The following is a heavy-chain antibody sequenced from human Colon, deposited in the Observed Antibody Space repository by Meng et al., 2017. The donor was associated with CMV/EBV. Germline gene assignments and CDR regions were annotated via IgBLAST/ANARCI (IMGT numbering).Heavy chain of an antibody. Sequence: SGFTFDDYGMSWVRQAPGKGLEGVSGINWNGGSTGYADSVKGRFTISRDNAKNSLYLQMNSLRAEDTALYYCAKGSGSRLGGWFDPWGQGTLVTVSS. D-gene: IGHD1-26*01. CDR2: INWNGGST. CDR3: AKGSGSRLGGWFDP. CDR1: GFTFDDYG. J-gene: IGHJ5*02. V-gene: IGHV3-20*03.